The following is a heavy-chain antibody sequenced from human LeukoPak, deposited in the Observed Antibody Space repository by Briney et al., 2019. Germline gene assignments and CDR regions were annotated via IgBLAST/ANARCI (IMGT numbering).Heavy chain of an antibody. J-gene: IGHJ4*02. CDR2: IHPSGST. CDR3: ARGIDAYKGGSY. Sequence: AETLSLTCAVYGGSFSYYYWTWVRQAPGKRLEWIGEIHPSGSTNYNPSLESRITISVDTSKNQFSLKLSSVTAADTAMYYCARGIDAYKGGSYWGRGTLVTVSS. D-gene: IGHD5-24*01. CDR1: GGSFSYYY. V-gene: IGHV4-34*01.